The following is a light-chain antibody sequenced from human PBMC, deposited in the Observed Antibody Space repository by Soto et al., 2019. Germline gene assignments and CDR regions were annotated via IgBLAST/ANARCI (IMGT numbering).Light chain of an antibody. V-gene: IGKV1-6*01. CDR3: LQDYNCPLT. J-gene: IGKJ4*01. CDR2: AAS. CDR1: QGIRND. Sequence: AIQMTQSPSSLSASVGDRVTITCRASQGIRNDLDWYQQKPGNAPTLLIYAASSLQSGVPSRFSGSGSGTDFTLTISSLQPEDFATYYCLQDYNCPLTIGGGTKVEIK.